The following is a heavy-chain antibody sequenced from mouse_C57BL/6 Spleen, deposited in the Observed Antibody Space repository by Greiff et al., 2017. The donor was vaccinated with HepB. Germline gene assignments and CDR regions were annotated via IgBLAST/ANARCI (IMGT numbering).Heavy chain of an antibody. J-gene: IGHJ2*01. CDR3: ARGDYYGSSPFDY. CDR2: INPSSGYT. Sequence: QVQLQQSGAELARPGASVKMSCKASGYTFTSYTMHWVKQRPGQGLEWIGYINPSSGYTKYNQKCKDKATLTADNSSSTAYMQLSSLTSEDSAVYYCARGDYYGSSPFDYWVQGTTLTVSS. D-gene: IGHD1-1*01. CDR1: GYTFTSYT. V-gene: IGHV1-4*01.